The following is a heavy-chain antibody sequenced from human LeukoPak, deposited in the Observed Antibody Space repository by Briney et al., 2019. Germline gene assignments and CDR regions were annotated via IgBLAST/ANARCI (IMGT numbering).Heavy chain of an antibody. CDR2: IIPIFGTA. CDR1: GGTFSSYA. Sequence: GASVKVSCKASGGTFSSYAISWVRQAPGQGLEWMGGIIPIFGTANYAQKFQGRVTITADESTSTAYMELSSLRSEDTAVYYCASGPIAAAGTGDYWGQGTLVTVSS. D-gene: IGHD6-13*01. J-gene: IGHJ4*02. V-gene: IGHV1-69*01. CDR3: ASGPIAAAGTGDY.